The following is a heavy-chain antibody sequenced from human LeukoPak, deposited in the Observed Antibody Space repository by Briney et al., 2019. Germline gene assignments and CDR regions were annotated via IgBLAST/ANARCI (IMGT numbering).Heavy chain of an antibody. V-gene: IGHV3-7*03. CDR3: ARVIWRQLAPFDY. CDR1: GFSFRAYW. CDR2: IKEDGSET. J-gene: IGHJ4*02. Sequence: GSLRLSCAASGFSFRAYWMTWVRQAPGTGLEWVAIIKEDGSETYSMDSVKGRFTISRDNAKNSLYLQMNSLRSDDTAVYYCARVIWRQLAPFDYWGQGALVTVSS. D-gene: IGHD6-13*01.